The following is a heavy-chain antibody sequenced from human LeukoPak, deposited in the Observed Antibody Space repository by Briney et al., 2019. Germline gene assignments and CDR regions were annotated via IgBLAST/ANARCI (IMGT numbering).Heavy chain of an antibody. CDR2: ISYDGSNK. J-gene: IGHJ4*02. Sequence: GRSLRLSCAASGFTFSSYAMHWVRQAPGKGLEWVAVISYDGSNKYYADSVKGRFTISRDNSKNTLHLQMNSLRAEDTAVYYCAKDCELGINWNPFDYWGQGTLVTVSS. CDR3: AKDCELGINWNPFDY. V-gene: IGHV3-30-3*01. CDR1: GFTFSSYA. D-gene: IGHD1-20*01.